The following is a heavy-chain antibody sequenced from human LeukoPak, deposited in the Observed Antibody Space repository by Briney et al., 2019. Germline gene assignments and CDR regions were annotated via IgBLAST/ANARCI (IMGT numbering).Heavy chain of an antibody. CDR2: INHSGST. V-gene: IGHV4-34*01. CDR1: GGSFSGYY. J-gene: IGHJ3*02. CDR3: ARKKAFDI. Sequence: SETLSLTCAVYGGSFSGYYWSWIRQPPGKGLEWLGEINHSGSTYYNPSLRSRVTISVDTSKNQFSLKLSSVTAADTAVYYCARKKAFDIWGQGTMVTVSS.